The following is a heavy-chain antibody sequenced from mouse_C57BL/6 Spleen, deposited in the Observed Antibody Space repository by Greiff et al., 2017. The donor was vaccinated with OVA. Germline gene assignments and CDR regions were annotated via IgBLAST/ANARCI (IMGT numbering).Heavy chain of an antibody. CDR3: ARRGITTVSDAMDY. CDR2: IDPSDSET. Sequence: QVQLQQPGAELVRPGSSVKLSCKASGYTFTSYWMHWVKQRPIQGLEWIGNIDPSDSETHYNQKFKDKATLTVDKSSSTAYMQLSSLTSEDSAVYYCARRGITTVSDAMDYWGQGTSVTVSS. D-gene: IGHD1-1*01. V-gene: IGHV1-52*01. J-gene: IGHJ4*01. CDR1: GYTFTSYW.